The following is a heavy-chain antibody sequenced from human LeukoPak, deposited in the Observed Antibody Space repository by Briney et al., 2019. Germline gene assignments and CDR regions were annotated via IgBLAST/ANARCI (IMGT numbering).Heavy chain of an antibody. CDR1: GFTFSSYS. J-gene: IGHJ6*02. Sequence: KSGGSLRLSCAASGFTFSSYSMNWVRQAPGKGLEWVSSISSSSSYIYYADSVKGRFTISRDNAKNSLYLQMNSLRAEDTAVYYCARDPDYSSSWYHTLGFYYGMDVWGQGTTVTVSS. V-gene: IGHV3-21*01. CDR3: ARDPDYSSSWYHTLGFYYGMDV. CDR2: ISSSSSYI. D-gene: IGHD6-13*01.